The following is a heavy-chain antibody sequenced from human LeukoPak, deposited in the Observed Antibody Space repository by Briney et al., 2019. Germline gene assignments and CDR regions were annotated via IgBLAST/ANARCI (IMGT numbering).Heavy chain of an antibody. V-gene: IGHV3-53*01. CDR2: IYSGGST. D-gene: IGHD3-22*01. CDR3: ARMPHYYDSSGYGGDWLY. J-gene: IGHJ4*02. Sequence: GGSLRLSCAASGFTVISNYMSWVRQAPGKGLEWVSVIYSGGSTYYADSVKGRFTISRDNSKNTLYLQMNSLRAEDTAVYYCARMPHYYDSSGYGGDWLYWGQGTLVTVSS. CDR1: GFTVISNY.